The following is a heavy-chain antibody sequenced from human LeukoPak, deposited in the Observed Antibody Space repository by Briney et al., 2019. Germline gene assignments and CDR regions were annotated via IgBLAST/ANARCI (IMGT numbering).Heavy chain of an antibody. CDR2: MYTDGST. Sequence: SETLSLTCIVSGGSMSSYYWSWVRQPAGKGLEWIGRMYTDGSTNYNPFLNSRVTMSVDTSKKHFSLRLNSVAAADTAVYYCATYDQKLAFDNWGQGTLVTVSS. CDR3: ATYDQKLAFDN. CDR1: GGSMSSYY. V-gene: IGHV4-4*07. D-gene: IGHD6-13*01. J-gene: IGHJ4*02.